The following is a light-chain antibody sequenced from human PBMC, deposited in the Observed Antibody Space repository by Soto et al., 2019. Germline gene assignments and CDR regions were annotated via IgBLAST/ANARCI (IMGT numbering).Light chain of an antibody. J-gene: IGKJ1*01. CDR3: QQYNNWPPWT. CDR2: AAS. Sequence: EIVMTQSPAALSVSPGERVTLSCRASQSVGKNLAWYQQRPGQGPRLLIYAASDRATDIPVRFSGSGSGTEFTLTISSLQSEDYAVYYCQQYNNWPPWTFGRGTKVEI. V-gene: IGKV3-15*01. CDR1: QSVGKN.